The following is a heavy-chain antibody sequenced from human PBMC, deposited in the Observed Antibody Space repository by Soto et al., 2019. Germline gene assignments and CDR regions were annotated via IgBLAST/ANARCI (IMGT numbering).Heavy chain of an antibody. V-gene: IGHV1-8*01. CDR3: ARSRGGTGVHFDF. Sequence: VSVKVSCKASGYTFTNYDINWVRQATGQGPEWMGWMNPDSGDTGYVPNFQGRVSMTRSTSISTAYMELSDLRSEDTAMYYCARSRGGTGVHFDFWGQGTQVTVSS. J-gene: IGHJ4*02. CDR2: MNPDSGDT. D-gene: IGHD7-27*01. CDR1: GYTFTNYD.